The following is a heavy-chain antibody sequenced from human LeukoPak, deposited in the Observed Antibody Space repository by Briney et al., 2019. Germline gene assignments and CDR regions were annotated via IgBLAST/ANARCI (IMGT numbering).Heavy chain of an antibody. CDR3: AELGITMIGGV. CDR2: ISSSGSTI. V-gene: IGHV3-48*03. D-gene: IGHD3-10*02. CDR1: GFSFSIYE. Sequence: GGSLRLSCAASGFSFSIYEMNWVRQAPGKGLEWVSYISSSGSTIYYADSVKGRFTISRGNAKNSLYLQMNSLRAEDTAVYYCAELGITMIGGVWGKGTTVTISS. J-gene: IGHJ6*04.